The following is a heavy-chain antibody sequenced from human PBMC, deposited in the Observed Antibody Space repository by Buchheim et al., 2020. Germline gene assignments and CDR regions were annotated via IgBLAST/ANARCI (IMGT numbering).Heavy chain of an antibody. CDR3: ARDRGAHDFGPIDY. D-gene: IGHD4-17*01. V-gene: IGHV4-31*03. Sequence: QVQLQESGPGLVKPSQTLSLTCTVSGVSINTGTFYWSWFRQHPGKGLEWIGYVYYTGRAYSNPSLKSRVSMSVTTSKTQFSLNLASVTAADTAVYYCARDRGAHDFGPIDYWGQGAL. J-gene: IGHJ4*02. CDR2: VYYTGRA. CDR1: GVSINTGTFY.